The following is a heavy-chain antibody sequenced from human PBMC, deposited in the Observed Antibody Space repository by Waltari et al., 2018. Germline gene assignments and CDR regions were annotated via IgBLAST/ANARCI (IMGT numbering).Heavy chain of an antibody. CDR1: GYSISSGYY. CDR2: IHHSGTT. CDR3: ARPFYSGTGSPFDY. Sequence: QVQLQESGPGLVKPSETLSLTCAVSGYSISSGYYGGWIRQPPGKGLEWIASIHHSGTTRYNASLKSRVTISADTSKNQFSLNFNSVTAADTAVYFCARPFYSGTGSPFDYWGQGIPVTVSS. V-gene: IGHV4-38-2*01. D-gene: IGHD2-15*01. J-gene: IGHJ4*02.